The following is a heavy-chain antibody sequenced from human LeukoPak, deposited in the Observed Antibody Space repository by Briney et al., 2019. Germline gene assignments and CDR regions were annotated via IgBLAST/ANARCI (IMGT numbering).Heavy chain of an antibody. CDR3: ARTLYIAAAPGGFDY. Sequence: ASVKVSCKASGYTFTGYYMHRVRQAPGQGLEWMGWINPKNAGTNYAQKFQGRVTMTRDTSTGTAYMELSRLRSDDTAVYYCARTLYIAAAPGGFDYWGQGTLVAVSS. D-gene: IGHD6-13*01. V-gene: IGHV1-2*02. CDR1: GYTFTGYY. J-gene: IGHJ4*02. CDR2: INPKNAGT.